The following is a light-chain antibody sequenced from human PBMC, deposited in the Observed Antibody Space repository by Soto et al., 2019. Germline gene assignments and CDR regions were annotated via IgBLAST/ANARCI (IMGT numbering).Light chain of an antibody. Sequence: DIQMTQSPSSVAASLGDRVTITCRASQGISSWLAWYQQKPGKAPKLLIYDASNLETGVPSRFSGSGSGTEFTFTITSLQPEDIATYYCHQYDTVPYDFGPGTKVDI. CDR3: HQYDTVPYD. V-gene: IGKV1-33*01. CDR2: DAS. J-gene: IGKJ3*01. CDR1: QGISSW.